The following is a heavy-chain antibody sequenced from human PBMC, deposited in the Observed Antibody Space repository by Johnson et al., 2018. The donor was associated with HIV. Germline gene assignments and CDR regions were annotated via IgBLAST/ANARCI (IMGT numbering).Heavy chain of an antibody. CDR3: AIMSAPEDADAFDF. J-gene: IGHJ3*01. CDR1: GFTFSSYW. V-gene: IGHV3-30-3*01. CDR2: ISYDGSNK. Sequence: QVQLVESGGGLVQPGGSLRLSCAASGFTFSSYWMSWVRQAPGKGLEWAAVISYDGSNKYYADSVKGRFTISRDNSRNTLYLQMNSLRAEDTTVYFCAIMSAPEDADAFDFWGQGTMVTVSS. D-gene: IGHD1-14*01.